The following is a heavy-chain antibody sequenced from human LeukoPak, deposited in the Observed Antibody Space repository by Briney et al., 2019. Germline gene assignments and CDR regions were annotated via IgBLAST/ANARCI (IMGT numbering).Heavy chain of an antibody. CDR3: AERGPGTGWSFDY. CDR2: IHYSGST. J-gene: IGHJ4*02. CDR1: GDSISSSGYY. D-gene: IGHD6-19*01. V-gene: IGHV4-39*01. Sequence: SETLSLTCTVSGDSISSSGYYWGWIRQPPGKGLEWIGNIHYSGSTNYNASLKSRVTISIDTSKNQFSLVLRSVTAADTAVYYCAERGPGTGWSFDYWGQGTLITVSS.